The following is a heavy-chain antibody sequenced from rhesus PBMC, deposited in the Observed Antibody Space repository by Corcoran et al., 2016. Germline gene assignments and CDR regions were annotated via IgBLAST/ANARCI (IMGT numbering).Heavy chain of an antibody. CDR2: INSGGGNT. V-gene: IGHV3S25*01. D-gene: IGHD5-30*01. Sequence: EVQLVESGGGLAKPGGSLRLSCAASGFTFSSYWMNWVRQAPGKGLEWVSAINSGGGNTYYADSVKGRFTISRDNSRNTLSLQRSGLGAEDTAVYYCATGGYSGYSYGLDSWGQGVVVTVSS. CDR3: ATGGYSGYSYGLDS. CDR1: GFTFSSYW. J-gene: IGHJ6*01.